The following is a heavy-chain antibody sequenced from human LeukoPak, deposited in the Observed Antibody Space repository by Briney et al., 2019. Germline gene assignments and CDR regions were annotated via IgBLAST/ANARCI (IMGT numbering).Heavy chain of an antibody. Sequence: PSETLSLTCTVSGGSISSYYWSWIRQPAGKGLEWIGRVYSGGSTKYNPSLKSRVTMSVDTSKNQFSLKLSSVTAADTAVYYCARAYPTFGIAVAGREYFDYWGQGTLVTVSS. D-gene: IGHD6-19*01. V-gene: IGHV4-4*07. J-gene: IGHJ4*02. CDR3: ARAYPTFGIAVAGREYFDY. CDR1: GGSISSYY. CDR2: VYSGGST.